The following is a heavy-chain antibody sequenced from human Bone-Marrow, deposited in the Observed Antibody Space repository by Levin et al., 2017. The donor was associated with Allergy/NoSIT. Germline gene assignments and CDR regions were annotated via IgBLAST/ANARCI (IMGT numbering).Heavy chain of an antibody. CDR1: GFTFSGSA. D-gene: IGHD6-19*01. Sequence: PGGSLRLSCAASGFTFSGSAMYWVRQTSGKGLEWVGRIRSKANNYATTYAASLKGRFTISRDDSKNTAYLQMNSLETEDTAVYFCVSGQWPVGYWGQGTLVTVSS. CDR3: VSGQWPVGY. J-gene: IGHJ4*02. CDR2: IRSKANNYAT. V-gene: IGHV3-73*01.